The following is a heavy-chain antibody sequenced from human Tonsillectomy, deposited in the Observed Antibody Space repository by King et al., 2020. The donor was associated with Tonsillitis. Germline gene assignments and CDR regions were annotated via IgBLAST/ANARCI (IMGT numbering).Heavy chain of an antibody. D-gene: IGHD1-26*01. J-gene: IGHJ4*02. V-gene: IGHV4-39*01. CDR2: SDYSGGT. Sequence: QLQESGPGLVKPSETLSLTCTVSGGSISSSGYYWGWIRHPPGKGLEWIGSSDYSGGTYSNPSLKSRVTISVDTSKTHFSLKLSSVTAADTAVYYCARRTELLAFDYWGQGTLVTVSS. CDR1: GGSISSSGYY. CDR3: ARRTELLAFDY.